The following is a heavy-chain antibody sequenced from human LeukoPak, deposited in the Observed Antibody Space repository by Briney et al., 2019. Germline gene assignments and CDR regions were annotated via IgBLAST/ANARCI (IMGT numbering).Heavy chain of an antibody. CDR3: ARGGNSVGPFDY. V-gene: IGHV5-51*04. J-gene: IGHJ4*02. Sequence: GDSLKIPYKGSGYSFTNYWISWVRQMPGKGLEWMGIIYLVDSDTRYSPSCKAHVNISAAKPISTAFLQWSSLKASDTAMYYCARGGNSVGPFDYWGQGTLVSVPS. D-gene: IGHD4-23*01. CDR1: GYSFTNYW. CDR2: IYLVDSDT.